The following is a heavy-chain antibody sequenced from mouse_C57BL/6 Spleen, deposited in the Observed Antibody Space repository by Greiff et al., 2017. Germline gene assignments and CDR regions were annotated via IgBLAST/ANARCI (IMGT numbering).Heavy chain of an antibody. D-gene: IGHD1-1*01. CDR3: ARSGGTTVVAFDY. J-gene: IGHJ2*01. V-gene: IGHV1-19*01. Sequence: VQLQQSGPVLVKPGASVKMSCKASGYTFTDYYMNWVKQSHGKSLEWIGGINPYNGGTSYNQKFKGKATLTVDKSSSTAYMELNSMTSEDSAVYYCARSGGTTVVAFDYWGQGTTLTVSS. CDR1: GYTFTDYY. CDR2: INPYNGGT.